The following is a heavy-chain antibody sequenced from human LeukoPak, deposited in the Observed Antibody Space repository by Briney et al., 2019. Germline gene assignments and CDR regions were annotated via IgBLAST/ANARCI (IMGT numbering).Heavy chain of an antibody. CDR1: GGTFSSYA. CDR2: IIPIFGSA. Sequence: ASVKVSCKASGGTFSSYAISWVRQAPGQGLEWMGGIIPIFGSANYAQKFQGRVTITADESTSTAYMELSSLRSEDTAVYYCVRALHLELHSYFDSWGQGTLVTVSS. V-gene: IGHV1-69*01. J-gene: IGHJ4*02. CDR3: VRALHLELHSYFDS. D-gene: IGHD1-1*01.